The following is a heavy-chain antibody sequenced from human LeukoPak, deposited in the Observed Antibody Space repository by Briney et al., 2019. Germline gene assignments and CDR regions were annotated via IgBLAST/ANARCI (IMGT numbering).Heavy chain of an antibody. CDR2: FDPEDGET. J-gene: IGHJ4*02. CDR1: GYTLTELS. V-gene: IGHV1-24*01. CDR3: AAERYGDYVATFDY. D-gene: IGHD4-17*01. Sequence: ASVTVSFKVSGYTLTELSMHWVRQAPGKGREWMGGFDPEDGETIYAQKFQGRVTMTEDTSTDTAYMELSSLRSEDTAVYYCAAERYGDYVATFDYWGQGTLVTVSS.